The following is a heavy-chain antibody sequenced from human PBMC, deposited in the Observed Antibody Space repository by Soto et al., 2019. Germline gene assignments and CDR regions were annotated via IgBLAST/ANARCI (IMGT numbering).Heavy chain of an antibody. CDR3: ARDQGARDTFEY. Sequence: GGSLRLSCAASGFTFSTFGMHWVRQAPGKGLEWVAIIWSDGSNKYYADSVKGRFTISRDNSKKTLYLQMNSLRVEDTAVYYCARDQGARDTFEYWGQGILVTVSS. J-gene: IGHJ4*02. CDR1: GFTFSTFG. V-gene: IGHV3-33*01. D-gene: IGHD1-26*01. CDR2: IWSDGSNK.